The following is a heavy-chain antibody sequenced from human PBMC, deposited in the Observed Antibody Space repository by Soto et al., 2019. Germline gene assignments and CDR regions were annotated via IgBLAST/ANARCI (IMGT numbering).Heavy chain of an antibody. CDR2: IYHSGNS. CDR3: VSARTTVTPRYFDS. Sequence: PSETLSLTCVVTSGSISSGGYSWSWIRQPPGKGLEWIGYIYHSGNSYYTPSLTSRVTISIKKSNNQFSLNRSSVTAADXAVFNCVSARTTVTPRYFDSSGQVSLLTVSP. D-gene: IGHD4-17*01. V-gene: IGHV4-30-2*01. J-gene: IGHJ4*02. CDR1: SGSISSGGYS.